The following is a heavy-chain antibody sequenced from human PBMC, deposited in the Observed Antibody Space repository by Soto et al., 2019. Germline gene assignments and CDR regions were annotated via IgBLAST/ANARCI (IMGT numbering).Heavy chain of an antibody. CDR2: IVVGSGNT. Sequence: SVKVSCKASGFTFTSSAVQWVRQARGQRLEWIGWIVVGSGNTNYAQKFQERVTITRDMSTSTAYMELSSLRSEDTAVYYCAAKIGALGAFDIWGQGTMVTVSS. CDR1: GFTFTSSA. CDR3: AAKIGALGAFDI. D-gene: IGHD3-10*01. J-gene: IGHJ3*02. V-gene: IGHV1-58*01.